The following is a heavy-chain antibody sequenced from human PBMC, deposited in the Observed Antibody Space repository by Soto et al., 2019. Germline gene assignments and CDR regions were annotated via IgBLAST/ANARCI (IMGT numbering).Heavy chain of an antibody. V-gene: IGHV4-38-2*01. D-gene: IGHD2-8*02. CDR3: ARLDGVSAGRGVVVY. Sequence: LSLTCAVSGYSIRSGYYWGSIRQSPGQGLEWIPSIYHHGRTYYNTPIKGRVIISVDASTNQFSLNLSSGTAADTAVYYCARLDGVSAGRGVVVYWGQGGLVTVSS. CDR1: GYSIRSGYY. CDR2: IYHHGRT. J-gene: IGHJ4*02.